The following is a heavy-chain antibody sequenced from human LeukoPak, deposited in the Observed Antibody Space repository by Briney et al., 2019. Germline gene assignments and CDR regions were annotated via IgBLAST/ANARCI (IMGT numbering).Heavy chain of an antibody. D-gene: IGHD4-17*01. CDR2: ISSSSSYI. CDR3: ARAGGYGGFYFDY. J-gene: IGHJ4*02. Sequence: PGGSLRLSCAASGFTVSNHFMSWVRQAPGKGLEWVSSISSSSSYIYYADSVKGRFTISRDNAKNSLYLQMNSLRAEDTAVYYCARAGGYGGFYFDYWGQGTLVTVSS. V-gene: IGHV3-21*01. CDR1: GFTVSNHF.